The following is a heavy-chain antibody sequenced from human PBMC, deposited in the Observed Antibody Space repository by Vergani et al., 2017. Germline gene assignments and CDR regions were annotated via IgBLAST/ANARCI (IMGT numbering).Heavy chain of an antibody. J-gene: IGHJ6*02. CDR3: ARDPDIVVVPAAPYYYYYYGMDV. V-gene: IGHV1-18*04. D-gene: IGHD2-2*01. CDR1: GYTFTSYG. Sequence: QVQLVQSGAEVKKPGASVKVSCKASGYTFTSYGISWVRQAPGQGLEWMGWISAYNGNTNYAQKLQGRGTMTTDTSTSTAYMGLRSLRSDDTGVYYCARDPDIVVVPAAPYYYYYYGMDVWGQGTTVTVS. CDR2: ISAYNGNT.